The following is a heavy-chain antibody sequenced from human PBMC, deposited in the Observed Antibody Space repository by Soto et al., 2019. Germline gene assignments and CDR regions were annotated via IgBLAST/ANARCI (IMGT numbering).Heavy chain of an antibody. Sequence: QLQLQESGPGLVKPSETLSLTCTVSGGSISSSSYYWGWIRQPPGKGLEWIGSIYYSGSTYYNPSLKSRVTISVDTSKNQFSLKLSSVTAADTAVYYCARLIAVAGAPGGGWFDPWGQGTLVTVSS. V-gene: IGHV4-39*01. CDR2: IYYSGST. D-gene: IGHD6-19*01. CDR1: GGSISSSSYY. CDR3: ARLIAVAGAPGGGWFDP. J-gene: IGHJ5*02.